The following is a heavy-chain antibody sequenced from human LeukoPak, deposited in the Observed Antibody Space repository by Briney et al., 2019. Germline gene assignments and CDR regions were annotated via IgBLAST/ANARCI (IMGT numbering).Heavy chain of an antibody. CDR3: ARAIVVVVAATRKCYFDY. CDR2: INHSGST. D-gene: IGHD2-15*01. CDR1: GGSFSGYY. J-gene: IGHJ4*02. Sequence: PSETLSLTCAVYGGSFSGYYWSWIRQPPGKGLEWIGEINHSGSTNYNPSLKSRVTISVDTSKNQFSLKLSSVTAADTAVYYCARAIVVVVAATRKCYFDYWGQGTLVTVSS. V-gene: IGHV4-34*01.